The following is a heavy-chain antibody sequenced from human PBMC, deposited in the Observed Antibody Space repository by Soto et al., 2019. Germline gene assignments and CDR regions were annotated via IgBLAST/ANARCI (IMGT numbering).Heavy chain of an antibody. Sequence: PGGSLRLSCAASGFTFSSYSMNWVRQAPGKGLEWVSSISSSSSYIYYADSVKGRFTISRDNAKNSLYLQMNSLRAEDTAVYYCARDSCSGGSCYSHSYGMEVWGQGTSVTVSS. CDR3: ARDSCSGGSCYSHSYGMEV. CDR2: ISSSSSYI. J-gene: IGHJ6*02. V-gene: IGHV3-21*01. CDR1: GFTFSSYS. D-gene: IGHD2-15*01.